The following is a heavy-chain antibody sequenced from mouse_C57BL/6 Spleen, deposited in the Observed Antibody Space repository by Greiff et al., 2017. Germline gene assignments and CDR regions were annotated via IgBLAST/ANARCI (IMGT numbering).Heavy chain of an antibody. D-gene: IGHD1-1*01. V-gene: IGHV1-54*01. Sequence: QVQLKESGAELVRPGTSVKVSCKASGYTFTNYLIEWVKQRPGQGLEWIGVINPGSGGTNYNEKFKGKATLTADKSSSTAYMQLSRLTSEDSAVYFCARFYYGSSLDYWGQGTTLTVSS. CDR2: INPGSGGT. CDR3: ARFYYGSSLDY. CDR1: GYTFTNYL. J-gene: IGHJ2*01.